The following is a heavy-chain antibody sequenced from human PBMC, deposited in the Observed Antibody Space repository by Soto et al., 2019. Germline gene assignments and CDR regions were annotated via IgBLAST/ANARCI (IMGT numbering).Heavy chain of an antibody. V-gene: IGHV3-48*03. Sequence: GGSLRLSCAASGFTFSNFEMHWVRQAPGKGLERVSYINTAGSTKYYAESVKGLFTISRDNARNSLFLQMNSLRAEDTAVYYCARAECSSPDCLTAYYSYGLDVWGQGSTVTVSS. CDR3: ARAECSSPDCLTAYYSYGLDV. CDR1: GFTFSNFE. D-gene: IGHD3-9*01. J-gene: IGHJ6*02. CDR2: INTAGSTK.